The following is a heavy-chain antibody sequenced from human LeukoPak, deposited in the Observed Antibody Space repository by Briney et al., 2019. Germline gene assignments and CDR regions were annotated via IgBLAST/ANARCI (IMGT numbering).Heavy chain of an antibody. CDR1: GGSISRSGYF. D-gene: IGHD4-23*01. CDR3: ARDGGNFDIDY. CDR2: VYYSGST. V-gene: IGHV4-39*07. Sequence: SETLSLTCAVSGGSISRSGYFWGWVRQPPGKRLEWIGSVYYSGSTHYIPSLKSRITISLDTSKNQFSLKLNSVTAADTAVYYCARDGGNFDIDYWGQGALVTVSS. J-gene: IGHJ4*02.